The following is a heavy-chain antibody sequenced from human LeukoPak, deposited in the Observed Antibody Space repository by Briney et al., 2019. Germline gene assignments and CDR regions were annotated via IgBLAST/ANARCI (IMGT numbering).Heavy chain of an antibody. Sequence: GGSLRPSCAASGFTFSSYAMSWVRQAPGKGLEWVSAISGSGGSTYYADSVKGRFTISRDNSKNTLYLQMNSLRAEDTAVYYCATFGVIVRNNYLDYWGQGALVAVSS. D-gene: IGHD3-3*01. CDR2: ISGSGGST. V-gene: IGHV3-23*01. CDR1: GFTFSSYA. CDR3: ATFGVIVRNNYLDY. J-gene: IGHJ4*02.